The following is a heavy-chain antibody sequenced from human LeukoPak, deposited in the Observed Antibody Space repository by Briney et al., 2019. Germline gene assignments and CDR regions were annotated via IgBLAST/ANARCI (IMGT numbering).Heavy chain of an antibody. Sequence: SETLFLTCTVSGGSISSYYWSWIRQPPGKGLEWIGYIYYSGSTNYNPSLKSRVTISVDTSKNQFSLKLSSVTAADTAVYYCARVHGSGSYYTHIDYWGQGTLVTVSS. CDR2: IYYSGST. V-gene: IGHV4-59*01. CDR1: GGSISSYY. CDR3: ARVHGSGSYYTHIDY. J-gene: IGHJ4*02. D-gene: IGHD3-10*01.